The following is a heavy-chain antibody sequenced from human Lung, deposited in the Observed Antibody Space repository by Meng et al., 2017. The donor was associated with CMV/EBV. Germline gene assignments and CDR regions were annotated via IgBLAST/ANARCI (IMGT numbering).Heavy chain of an antibody. J-gene: IGHJ4*02. Sequence: SXAASGFTFDDYAMHWVRQAPGKGLEWVSGISWNSGSIGYADSVKGRFTISRDNAKNSLYLQMNSLRAEDTALYYCAKASGYSSGWSKFDYWGQGXLVTFSS. CDR3: AKASGYSSGWSKFDY. V-gene: IGHV3-9*01. D-gene: IGHD6-19*01. CDR2: ISWNSGSI. CDR1: GFTFDDYA.